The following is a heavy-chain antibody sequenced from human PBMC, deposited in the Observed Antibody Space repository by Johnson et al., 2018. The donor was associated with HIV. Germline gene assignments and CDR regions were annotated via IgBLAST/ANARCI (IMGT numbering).Heavy chain of an antibody. D-gene: IGHD3-3*01. V-gene: IGHV3-30*14. Sequence: QMQLVESGGGVVQPGRSLRLSCAASGFTFSSYAMHWVRQAPGKGLEWVAVISYDGSNKYYADSVKGRFTISRDNSKNTLYLQMNSLRAGDTAVYYCARGAGYNFWSGYAFDIWGQGTMVTVSS. CDR1: GFTFSSYA. CDR3: ARGAGYNFWSGYAFDI. J-gene: IGHJ3*02. CDR2: ISYDGSNK.